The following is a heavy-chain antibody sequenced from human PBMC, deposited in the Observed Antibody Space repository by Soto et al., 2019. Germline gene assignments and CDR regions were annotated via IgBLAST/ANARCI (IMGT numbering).Heavy chain of an antibody. CDR1: GFTFSSYG. V-gene: IGHV3-33*01. J-gene: IGHJ6*02. Sequence: GGSLRLSCAASGFTFSSYGMHWVRQAPGKGLEWVAVIWYDGSNKYYADSVKGRFTISRDNSKNTLYLQMNSLRAEDTAVYYCAREGVCSSTSCYVRKVYYYGMDVWGQGTTVTVSS. CDR2: IWYDGSNK. D-gene: IGHD2-2*01. CDR3: AREGVCSSTSCYVRKVYYYGMDV.